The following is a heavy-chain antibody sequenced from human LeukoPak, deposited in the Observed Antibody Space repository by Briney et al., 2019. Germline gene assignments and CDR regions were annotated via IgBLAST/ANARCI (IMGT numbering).Heavy chain of an antibody. J-gene: IGHJ4*02. V-gene: IGHV3-72*01. Sequence: PGGSLRLSCVASGFMFSDHYMDWVRQAPGKGLEWVGLIRKKVNSYPTEYAASVSGRFTISRDDSQNSLYLQMNSLKIEDTAVYYCASTSQANWIYAGYWAQGTQVTVSS. D-gene: IGHD5/OR15-5a*01. CDR2: IRKKVNSYPT. CDR3: ASTSQANWIYAGY. CDR1: GFMFSDHY.